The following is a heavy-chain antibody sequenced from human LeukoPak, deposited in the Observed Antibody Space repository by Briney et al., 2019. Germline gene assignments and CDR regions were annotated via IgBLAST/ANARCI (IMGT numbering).Heavy chain of an antibody. CDR3: AKDIGYGDSQHYYYGMDV. CDR2: ISWNSGSI. V-gene: IGHV3-9*01. D-gene: IGHD4-17*01. J-gene: IGHJ6*02. CDR1: GFTFDDYA. Sequence: GRSLRLSCAVSGFTFDDYAMHWVRQAPGKGLEWVSGISWNSGSIGYADSVKGRFTISRDNAKNSLYLQMNSLRAEDTALYYCAKDIGYGDSQHYYYGMDVWGQGTTVTVSS.